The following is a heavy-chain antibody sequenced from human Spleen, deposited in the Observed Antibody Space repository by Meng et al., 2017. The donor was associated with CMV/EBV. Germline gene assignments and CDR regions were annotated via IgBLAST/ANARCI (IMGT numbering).Heavy chain of an antibody. CDR2: MSGSGGAT. D-gene: IGHD6-13*01. Sequence: GGSLRLSCAASGFTFSGYAMTWVRQTPGKGLEWVSVMSGSGGATYYADSVQGRFTISRDNSKNTLFLQMNSLRVEDTAIYYCAKSHPSWTIEAHTDYWGQGTLVTVSS. J-gene: IGHJ4*02. CDR1: GFTFSGYA. V-gene: IGHV3-23*01. CDR3: AKSHPSWTIEAHTDY.